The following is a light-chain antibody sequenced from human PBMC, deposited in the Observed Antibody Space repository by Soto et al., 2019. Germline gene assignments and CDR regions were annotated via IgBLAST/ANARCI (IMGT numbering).Light chain of an antibody. CDR1: QSISKF. CDR2: AAS. Sequence: DFELSQSPSSPYPFVGDRVSISCRASQSISKFLSWYQHKPGKAPKLLIYAASSLQSGVPSRFSGSGSGTDFTLTISTLQPEDFATYYCHQTFSTRSWTFGQGTKVDIK. J-gene: IGKJ1*01. CDR3: HQTFSTRSWT. V-gene: IGKV1-39*01.